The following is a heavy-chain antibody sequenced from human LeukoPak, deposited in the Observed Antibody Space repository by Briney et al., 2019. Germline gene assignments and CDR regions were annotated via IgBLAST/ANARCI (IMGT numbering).Heavy chain of an antibody. J-gene: IGHJ3*02. CDR2: INPNSGGT. CDR1: GYTFTGYY. D-gene: IGHD3-22*01. CDR3: ASRPYYYDSSGYYRDAFDI. V-gene: IGHV1-2*06. Sequence: ASVKVSCKASGYTFTGYYMHWVRQAPGQGPEWMGRINPNSGGTNYAQKFQGRVTMTRDTSISTAYMELSRLRSDDTAVYYCASRPYYYDSSGYYRDAFDIWGQGTMVTVSS.